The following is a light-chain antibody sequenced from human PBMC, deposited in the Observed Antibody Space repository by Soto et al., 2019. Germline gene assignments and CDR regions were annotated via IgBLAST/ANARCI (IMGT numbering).Light chain of an antibody. V-gene: IGLV7-43*01. J-gene: IGLJ2*01. Sequence: QAVVTQEPSLTVSPGGTVTLTCASSTGAVTSGHYANWLQQKPGQAPRALIYSTDTKHSWTPARFSGSLLGGKAALTLSGVRPEDEADYYCLLYYGGAEIFGGGTKLTVL. CDR1: TGAVTSGHY. CDR3: LLYYGGAEI. CDR2: STD.